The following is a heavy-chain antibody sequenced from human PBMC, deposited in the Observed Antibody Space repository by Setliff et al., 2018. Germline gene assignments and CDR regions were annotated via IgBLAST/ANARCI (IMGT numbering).Heavy chain of an antibody. V-gene: IGHV1-18*01. Sequence: GASVKVSCKASGYTFTSYGISWVRQAPGQGLEWMGWISTYNGDTDYAQKLQDRLTMTTDTSTSTVYMELRSLRSDDTAVYYCARDVFARLIYYMDVWGKGTTVTVSS. CDR1: GYTFTSYG. J-gene: IGHJ6*03. D-gene: IGHD2-8*01. CDR2: ISTYNGDT. CDR3: ARDVFARLIYYMDV.